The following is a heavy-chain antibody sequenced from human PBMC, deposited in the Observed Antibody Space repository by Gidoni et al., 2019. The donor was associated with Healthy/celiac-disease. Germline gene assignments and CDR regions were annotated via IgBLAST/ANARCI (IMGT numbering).Heavy chain of an antibody. J-gene: IGHJ4*02. D-gene: IGHD6-13*01. Sequence: QVQLVQSGAEVKKPGATVKVSCKASGYTFTSYDINWVRPATGQGLEWMGWMNPNSGNTGYAQKFQGRVTMTRNTSISTAYMELSSLRSEDTAVYYCARDIAAAGTVRDYWGQGTLVTVSS. CDR1: GYTFTSYD. V-gene: IGHV1-8*01. CDR2: MNPNSGNT. CDR3: ARDIAAAGTVRDY.